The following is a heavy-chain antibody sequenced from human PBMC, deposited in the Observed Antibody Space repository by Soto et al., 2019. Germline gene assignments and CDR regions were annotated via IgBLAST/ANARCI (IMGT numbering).Heavy chain of an antibody. CDR2: ISSSSSTI. J-gene: IGHJ4*02. CDR3: ARDPGTSMIVVNYFDY. V-gene: IGHV3-48*02. Sequence: GGSLRLSCAASGFTFSSYSMNWVRQAPGKGLEWVSYISSSSSTIYYADSVKGRFTISRDNAKNSLYLQMNSLRDEDTAVYYCARDPGTSMIVVNYFDYWGQGTLVTVSS. D-gene: IGHD3-22*01. CDR1: GFTFSSYS.